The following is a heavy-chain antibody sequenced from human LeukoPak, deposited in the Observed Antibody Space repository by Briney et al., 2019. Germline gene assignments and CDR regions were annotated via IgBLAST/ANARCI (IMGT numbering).Heavy chain of an antibody. V-gene: IGHV3-15*01. CDR3: TTRGSDSGCPFF. Sequence: GGSLRLSCAASGFTFSNAWMVWVRQAPAKGLEWVGHIKSKTDGGTTDYAAPVKGRFTISSDDSKNTLYLEMNSLKTEDTAVYYCTTRGSDSGCPFFWGQGTLVTVSS. CDR2: IKSKTDGGTT. D-gene: IGHD3-10*01. CDR1: GFTFSNAW. J-gene: IGHJ4*02.